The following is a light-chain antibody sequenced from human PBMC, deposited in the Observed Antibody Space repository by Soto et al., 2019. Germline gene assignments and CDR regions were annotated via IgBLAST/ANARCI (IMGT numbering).Light chain of an antibody. CDR1: QGISNY. J-gene: IGKJ4*01. CDR3: QKYTNVPA. CDR2: AAS. Sequence: DIQMTQSPSSLSASVGDRVTITCRASQGISNYLAWYQQIPGKVPKLLISAASTLHSGVPSRFSGSGSGTDFTLTISSLQPEDVATYYCQKYTNVPAFGGGTKVEI. V-gene: IGKV1-27*01.